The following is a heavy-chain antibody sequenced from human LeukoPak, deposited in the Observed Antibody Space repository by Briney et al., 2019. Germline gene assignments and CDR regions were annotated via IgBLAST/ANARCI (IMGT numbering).Heavy chain of an antibody. CDR2: ISGSGGST. D-gene: IGHD3-10*01. CDR1: GFTFSSYA. CDR3: AKAMAGYYYYYYGMDV. V-gene: IGHV3-23*01. J-gene: IGHJ6*02. Sequence: GGSLRLSCAASGFTFSSYAMSWVRQAPGKGLEWVSAISGSGGSTYYADSVKGRFTISRDNSKNTLYLQMNSLRAEDTAVHYCAKAMAGYYYYYYGMDVWGQGTTVTVSS.